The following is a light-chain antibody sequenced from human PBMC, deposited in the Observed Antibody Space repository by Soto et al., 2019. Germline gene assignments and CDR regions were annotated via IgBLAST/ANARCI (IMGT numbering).Light chain of an antibody. Sequence: QSVLPQPASVSGSPGQSITISCTGTSRDIGTSNLVSWYQQYPGKAPKLMIYEVTKRPSGISSRFSGSKSGNTASLTISGLQPEDDADYYCFSYTGSCTSLFVFGTGTKVTVL. CDR2: EVT. CDR1: SRDIGTSNL. V-gene: IGLV2-23*02. J-gene: IGLJ1*01. CDR3: FSYTGSCTSLFV.